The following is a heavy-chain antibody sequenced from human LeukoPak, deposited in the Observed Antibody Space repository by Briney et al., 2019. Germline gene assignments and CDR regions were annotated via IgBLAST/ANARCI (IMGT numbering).Heavy chain of an antibody. Sequence: GGSLRLSCAASGFTFSNYEVNWVRQAPGKGLEWVSYISSSGSTIYYADSVKGRFTISRDTAKNSLYLQMSSLRAEDTAVYCCARVSRAVAGTGSFDYWGQGTLVTVSP. CDR3: ARVSRAVAGTGSFDY. V-gene: IGHV3-48*03. D-gene: IGHD6-19*01. J-gene: IGHJ4*02. CDR2: ISSSGSTI. CDR1: GFTFSNYE.